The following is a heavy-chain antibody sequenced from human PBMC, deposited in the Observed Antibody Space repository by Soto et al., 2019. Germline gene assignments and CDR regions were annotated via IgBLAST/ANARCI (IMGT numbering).Heavy chain of an antibody. J-gene: IGHJ6*02. Sequence: GGSLRLSCAASGFTFSSYGMHWVRQAPGKGLEWVAVISYDGSNKYYADSVKGRFTISRDNSKNTLYLQMNSLRAEDTAVYYCANSDYTARYYYGMDVWGQGTTVTVSS. CDR1: GFTFSSYG. D-gene: IGHD5-18*01. CDR3: ANSDYTARYYYGMDV. CDR2: ISYDGSNK. V-gene: IGHV3-30*18.